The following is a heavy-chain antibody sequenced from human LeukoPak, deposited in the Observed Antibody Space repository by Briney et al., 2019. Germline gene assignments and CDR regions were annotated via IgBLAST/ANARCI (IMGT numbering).Heavy chain of an antibody. V-gene: IGHV4-39*07. CDR1: GGSISSSGYY. CDR2: IYYSGST. D-gene: IGHD6-6*01. J-gene: IGHJ6*03. CDR3: ARHVKQLDPTNYYYYYMDV. Sequence: SETLSLTCTVSGGSISSSGYYWGWIRQPPGKGLEWIGSIYYSGSTYYNPSLKSRVTISVDTSKNQFSLKLSSVTAADTAVYYCARHVKQLDPTNYYYYYMDVWGKGTTVTVSS.